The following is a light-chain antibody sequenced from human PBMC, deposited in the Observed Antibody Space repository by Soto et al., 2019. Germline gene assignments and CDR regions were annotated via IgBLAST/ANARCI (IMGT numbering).Light chain of an antibody. J-gene: IGKJ4*01. Sequence: DIEMTQSPSSLSASVGDRVTISCQASQDINIYLNWYQQKPGEAPRLLVNDASDLEIGVPSRFSGSGSGTDFTLIISSLQPEDIGTYYCQQYDSLPLTCGGGTNVDI. CDR1: QDINIY. V-gene: IGKV1-33*01. CDR3: QQYDSLPLT. CDR2: DAS.